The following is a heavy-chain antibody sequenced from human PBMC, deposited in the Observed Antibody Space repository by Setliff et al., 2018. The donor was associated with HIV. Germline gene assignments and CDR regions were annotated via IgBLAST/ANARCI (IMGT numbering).Heavy chain of an antibody. V-gene: IGHV4-34*01. Sequence: ETLSLTCAVYGGSFSGHYWSWIRQPPGKGLEWVGELDHAGGTNYNPSLKSRVTISGDTSKNQISLKLSSVTAADTAVYYCARGLRLDTARVTVYYYYYGLDVWGQGTTVTVSS. CDR3: ARGLRLDTARVTVYYYYYGLDV. D-gene: IGHD5-18*01. J-gene: IGHJ6*02. CDR1: GGSFSGHY. CDR2: LDHAGGT.